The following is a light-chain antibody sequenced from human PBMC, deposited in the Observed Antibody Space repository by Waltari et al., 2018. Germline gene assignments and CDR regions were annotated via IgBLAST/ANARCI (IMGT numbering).Light chain of an antibody. CDR1: QDIDNY. CDR2: DAS. Sequence: DIQMTQSPSSLSASVGDRVTITCQASQDIDNYLNWFQQKPGKAPEVLISDASTLEIGVPSRFSGSGSGTYFTFTISSLQPDDLATYYCQQYDSFPRTFGQGTKLEIK. CDR3: QQYDSFPRT. J-gene: IGKJ2*01. V-gene: IGKV1-33*01.